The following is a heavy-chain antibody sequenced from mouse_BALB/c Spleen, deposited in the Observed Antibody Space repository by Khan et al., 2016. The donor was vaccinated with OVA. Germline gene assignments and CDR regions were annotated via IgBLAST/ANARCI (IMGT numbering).Heavy chain of an antibody. D-gene: IGHD2-4*01. CDR2: IWSAGST. CDR1: GFSLNNYS. J-gene: IGHJ3*01. Sequence: QVQLKQSGPGLVQPSQSLSITCTVSGFSLNNYSVHWVRQSPGNGLEWLGVIWSAGSTDYNAAFISRLTISKDNSRSQVFFKMNSLQPNDTAIYYCARSGYDYGRGALFAYWGQGTLVTVSA. CDR3: ARSGYDYGRGALFAY. V-gene: IGHV2-2*02.